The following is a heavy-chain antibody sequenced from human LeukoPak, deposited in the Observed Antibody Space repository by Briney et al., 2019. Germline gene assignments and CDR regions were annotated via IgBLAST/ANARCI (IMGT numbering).Heavy chain of an antibody. Sequence: GGSLRLSCAASGFTFRSHDMSWVRQAPGKGLEWVSGISASGGSTFYADSVKGRFTISRDNSTNTLYLQMNGLRVEDTAVYYCVREGPRGLAFDIWGQGTMVTVS. J-gene: IGHJ3*02. V-gene: IGHV3-23*01. D-gene: IGHD3/OR15-3a*01. CDR2: ISASGGST. CDR3: VREGPRGLAFDI. CDR1: GFTFRSHD.